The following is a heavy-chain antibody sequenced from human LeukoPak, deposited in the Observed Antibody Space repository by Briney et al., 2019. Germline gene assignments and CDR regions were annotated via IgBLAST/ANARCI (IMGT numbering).Heavy chain of an antibody. CDR2: FDPEDGET. CDR1: GYTLTELS. Sequence: ASVKVSCKVSGYTLTELSMHWVRQAPGKGLEWMGGFDPEDGETIYAQKFQGRATMTEDTSTDTAYMELSSLRSEDTAVYYCATEQAAYCSGGSCPNWFDPWGQGTLVTVSS. V-gene: IGHV1-24*01. CDR3: ATEQAAYCSGGSCPNWFDP. D-gene: IGHD2-15*01. J-gene: IGHJ5*02.